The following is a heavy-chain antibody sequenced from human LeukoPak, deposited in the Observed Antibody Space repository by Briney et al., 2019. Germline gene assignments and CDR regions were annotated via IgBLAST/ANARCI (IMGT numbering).Heavy chain of an antibody. CDR1: GGSFSGYY. CDR3: ARRRVRIYGVDY. D-gene: IGHD1-14*01. CDR2: INHSGST. V-gene: IGHV4-34*01. J-gene: IGHJ4*02. Sequence: PSETLSLTCAVYGGSFSGYYWSWIRQPPGKGLEWIGEINHSGSTNYNPSLKSRVTISVDTSKNQFSLKLSSVTAADTAVYYCARRRVRIYGVDYWGQGTLVTVSS.